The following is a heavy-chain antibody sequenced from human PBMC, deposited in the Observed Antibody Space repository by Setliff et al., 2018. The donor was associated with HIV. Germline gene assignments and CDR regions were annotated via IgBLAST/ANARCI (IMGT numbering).Heavy chain of an antibody. V-gene: IGHV4-39*01. CDR1: GGSISSSNSY. CDR2: LYYGGTT. D-gene: IGHD3-16*02. Sequence: SETLSLTCTVSGGSISSSNSYWGWVRQPPGKGLEWIGSLYYGGTTYYNPSLKSRVTISVDTSKNHSSLKLSSVTAADTAVYYCARHQVIPTVIGAFDIWGQGTAVTVSS. J-gene: IGHJ3*02. CDR3: ARHQVIPTVIGAFDI.